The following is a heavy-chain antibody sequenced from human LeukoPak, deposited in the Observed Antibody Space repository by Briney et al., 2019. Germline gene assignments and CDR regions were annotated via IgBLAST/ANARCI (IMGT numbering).Heavy chain of an antibody. Sequence: GSLRLSCAASGFTFSGYWMSWIRQPPGKGLEWIGYIYYSGSTDYNPSLKSRVTISVDTSKNQFSLKLSSVTAADTAVYYCARSIPPHTYYYGSGSYYDFDYWGQGTLVTVSS. V-gene: IGHV4-59*01. CDR3: ARSIPPHTYYYGSGSYYDFDY. D-gene: IGHD3-10*01. CDR2: IYYSGST. CDR1: GFTFSGYW. J-gene: IGHJ4*02.